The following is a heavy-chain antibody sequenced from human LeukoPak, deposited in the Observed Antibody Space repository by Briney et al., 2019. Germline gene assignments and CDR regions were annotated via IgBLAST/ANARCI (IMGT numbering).Heavy chain of an antibody. CDR1: GASISGYY. D-gene: IGHD3-22*01. Sequence: PSESLSLTCTVSGASISGYYWSWLRQTAAKGLECIGRIYSSGTTNYNPSLKSRVTISVDTSKNQFSLKLSSVTAADTAVYYCASSHYYDSSGYYRHWGQGTLVTVSS. CDR3: ASSHYYDSSGYYRH. V-gene: IGHV4-4*07. CDR2: IYSSGTT. J-gene: IGHJ4*02.